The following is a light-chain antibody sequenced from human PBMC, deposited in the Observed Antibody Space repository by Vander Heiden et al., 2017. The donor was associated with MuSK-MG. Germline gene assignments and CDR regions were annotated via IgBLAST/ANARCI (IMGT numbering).Light chain of an antibody. Sequence: YVLTQPPSVSVATGQTTRLTCGGDKLGGKSVHWYQHKPGQAPVLVMYYDIDRPSGIPERFAGSNSGNTATLTISSVEDGDEADYYCHVWDSISDSVIFGGGTKLTVL. CDR3: HVWDSISDSVI. J-gene: IGLJ2*01. V-gene: IGLV3-21*04. CDR2: YDI. CDR1: KLGGKS.